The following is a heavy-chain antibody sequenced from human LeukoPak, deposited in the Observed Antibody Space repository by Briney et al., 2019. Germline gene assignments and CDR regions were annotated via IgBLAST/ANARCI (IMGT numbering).Heavy chain of an antibody. CDR2: INPNSGGT. Sequence: ASVKVSCKASGYTFTGYYMHWVRQAPGQGLEWMGWINPNSGGTNYAQKFQGWVTMTRDTSISTAYMELSSLRSEDTAVYYCARGSLYYYDSSGYYYGYWGQGTLVTVSS. CDR1: GYTFTGYY. J-gene: IGHJ4*02. V-gene: IGHV1-2*04. D-gene: IGHD3-22*01. CDR3: ARGSLYYYDSSGYYYGY.